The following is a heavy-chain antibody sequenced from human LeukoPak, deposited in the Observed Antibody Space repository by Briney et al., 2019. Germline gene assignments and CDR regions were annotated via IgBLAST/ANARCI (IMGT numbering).Heavy chain of an antibody. V-gene: IGHV3-74*01. CDR1: GFIFSSYW. CDR3: TRDLMDYDVSTGLHHYYMDV. CDR2: INGDGRNI. J-gene: IGHJ6*02. Sequence: GGSLRLSRVASGFIFSSYWMHWVRQDPRKGLVWVSRINGDGRNINYADSVRGRFTISRDNAKNTLYLQMNTLRVEDTAVYYCTRDLMDYDVSTGLHHYYMDVGGQGTTVTVSS. D-gene: IGHD3-9*01.